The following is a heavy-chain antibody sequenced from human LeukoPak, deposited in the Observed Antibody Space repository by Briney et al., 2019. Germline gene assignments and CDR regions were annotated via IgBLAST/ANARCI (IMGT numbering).Heavy chain of an antibody. D-gene: IGHD2-21*02. V-gene: IGHV3-15*01. J-gene: IGHJ4*02. CDR2: IKSKTDGGTT. Sequence: PGGSLRLSCAASGFTFSNAWMSWVRQAPGKGLEWVGRIKSKTDGGTTDYAAPVKGRFTISRDDSKNTLYLQMNSLKTEDTAVYYCTTEMAYCGGDCSMDYFDYWGQGTLVTVSS. CDR3: TTEMAYCGGDCSMDYFDY. CDR1: GFTFSNAW.